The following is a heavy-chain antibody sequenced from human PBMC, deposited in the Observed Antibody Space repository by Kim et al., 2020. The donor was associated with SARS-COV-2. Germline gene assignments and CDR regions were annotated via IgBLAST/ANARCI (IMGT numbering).Heavy chain of an antibody. D-gene: IGHD3-16*02. V-gene: IGHV4-59*01. CDR2: T. Sequence: TKNHPTLNSRVTISLDTSKRQFSLKLISVTAADTAIYYCARAYSGGIINYWGVGILVSVSS. J-gene: IGHJ4*02. CDR3: ARAYSGGIINY.